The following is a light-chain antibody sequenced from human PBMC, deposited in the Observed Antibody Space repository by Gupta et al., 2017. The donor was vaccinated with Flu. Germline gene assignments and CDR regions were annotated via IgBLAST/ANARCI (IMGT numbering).Light chain of an antibody. Sequence: DIQMTQSPSSLSASVGDRVTITCQASQDISNYLNWYQQKPGKAPKLLIYDASNSETGVPSRVSGSGSGTDFTFTISSLQPEDIATYYCQQYDNLPSLTFGGGTKVEIK. V-gene: IGKV1-33*01. J-gene: IGKJ4*01. CDR3: QQYDNLPSLT. CDR2: DAS. CDR1: QDISNY.